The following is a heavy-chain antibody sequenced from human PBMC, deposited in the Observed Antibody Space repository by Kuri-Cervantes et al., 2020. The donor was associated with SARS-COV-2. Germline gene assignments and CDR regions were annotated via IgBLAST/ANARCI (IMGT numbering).Heavy chain of an antibody. CDR3: ARGGGDYMDV. J-gene: IGHJ6*03. D-gene: IGHD3-16*01. V-gene: IGHV3-30*04. Sequence: GESLKISCAASGFTFSSYAMHWVRQAPGKGLEWVAVISYDGSNKYYADSVKGRFTISRDNSKNTLYLQMNSLRAEDTAVYYWARGGGDYMDVWGKGTTVTVSS. CDR2: ISYDGSNK. CDR1: GFTFSSYA.